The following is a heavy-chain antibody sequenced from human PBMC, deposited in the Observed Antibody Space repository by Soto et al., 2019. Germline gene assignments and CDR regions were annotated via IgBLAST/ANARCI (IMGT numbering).Heavy chain of an antibody. CDR1: GFTFSSYS. V-gene: IGHV3-21*01. CDR3: ARGYYDSSGYKTALDY. D-gene: IGHD3-22*01. CDR2: ISSSSSYI. J-gene: IGHJ4*02. Sequence: GGSLRLSCAASGFTFSSYSMNWVRQAPGKGLEWVSSISSSSSYIYYADSVKGRFTISRDNAKNSLYLQMNSLRAEDTAVYYCARGYYDSSGYKTALDYWGQGTLVTVSS.